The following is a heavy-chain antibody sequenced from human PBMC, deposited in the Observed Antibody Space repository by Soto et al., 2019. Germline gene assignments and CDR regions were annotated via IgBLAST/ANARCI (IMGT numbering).Heavy chain of an antibody. V-gene: IGHV3-74*01. Sequence: EVQLVEAGGGLVQPGGSLRLSCAASGFTFSTSWTHWVRQAPGKGLVWVSRINGDGGTINYADSVKGRFTLSRDNAKNTVYLQMNSLSADDTAVYYCTRGGNYYFDYWGQGTLVTVSS. J-gene: IGHJ4*02. CDR1: GFTFSTSW. D-gene: IGHD1-7*01. CDR3: TRGGNYYFDY. CDR2: INGDGGTI.